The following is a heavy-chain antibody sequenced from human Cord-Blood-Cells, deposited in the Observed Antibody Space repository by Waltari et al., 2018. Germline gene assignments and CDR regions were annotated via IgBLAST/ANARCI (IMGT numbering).Heavy chain of an antibody. J-gene: IGHJ6*02. CDR2: INPNSGGT. CDR3: ARDAARAYGMDV. Sequence: QVQLVQSGAEVKKPGASVKVSCTASGYTSTGSYMPWVRQAPGQGLEWMGWINPNSGGTNYAQKFQGRVTVTRDTSSSTAYMERSRLRSDDTAVYYWARDAARAYGMDVWGQGTTVTVSS. CDR1: GYTSTGSY. D-gene: IGHD5-18*01. V-gene: IGHV1-2*02.